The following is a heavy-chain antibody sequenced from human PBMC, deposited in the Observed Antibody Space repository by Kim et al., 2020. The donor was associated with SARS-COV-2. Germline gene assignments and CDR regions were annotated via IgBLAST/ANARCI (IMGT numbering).Heavy chain of an antibody. CDR3: ARSGWFDP. CDR2: GST. V-gene: IGHV4-34*01. Sequence: GSTNDNWPLKSRVTISVDTSKNQMSLRLRSVTAADTAVYYCARSGWFDPWGQGTLVTVSS. D-gene: IGHD6-25*01. J-gene: IGHJ5*02.